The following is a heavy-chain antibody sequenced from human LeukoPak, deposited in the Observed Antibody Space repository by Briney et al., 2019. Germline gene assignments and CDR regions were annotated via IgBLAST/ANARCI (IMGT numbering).Heavy chain of an antibody. CDR2: INHSGST. CDR1: GGSFSGYY. V-gene: IGHV4-34*01. D-gene: IGHD2-2*01. J-gene: IGHJ5*02. CDR3: ARIVVVPAATLNWFDP. Sequence: SETLSLTCAVYGGSFSGYYWSWLRQPPGKGLEWIGEINHSGSTNYNPSLKSRVTISVDTSKNQFSLKLSSVTAADTAVYYCARIVVVPAATLNWFDPWGQGTLVTVSS.